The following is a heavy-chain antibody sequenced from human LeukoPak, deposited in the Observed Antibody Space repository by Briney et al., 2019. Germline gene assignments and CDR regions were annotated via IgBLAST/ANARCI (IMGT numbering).Heavy chain of an antibody. J-gene: IGHJ6*02. CDR3: ARGRAAAGTSDYYYYGMDV. CDR2: IGTAGDT. V-gene: IGHV3-13*01. CDR1: GFTFSSYD. Sequence: GGSLRLSCAASGFTFSSYDMHWVRHATGKGLEWVSAIGTAGDTYYPGSVKGRFTISRENAKNSLYLQMNSLRAGDTAVYYCARGRAAAGTSDYYYYGMDVWGQGTTVTVSS. D-gene: IGHD6-25*01.